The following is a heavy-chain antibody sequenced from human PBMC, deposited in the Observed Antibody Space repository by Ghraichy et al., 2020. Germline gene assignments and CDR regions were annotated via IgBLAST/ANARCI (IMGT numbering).Heavy chain of an antibody. CDR2: INPIGGGT. Sequence: ASVKVSCKASGYTFTTYYLHWVRQAPGQGYEWMGIINPIGGGTSYSQKFQGRVNMTRDTSTSTVYMELSSLRSEDTAVYYCARGFGPVGSSPPGYWGQGTLVTVSS. D-gene: IGHD3-16*01. J-gene: IGHJ4*02. V-gene: IGHV1-46*01. CDR3: ARGFGPVGSSPPGY. CDR1: GYTFTTYY.